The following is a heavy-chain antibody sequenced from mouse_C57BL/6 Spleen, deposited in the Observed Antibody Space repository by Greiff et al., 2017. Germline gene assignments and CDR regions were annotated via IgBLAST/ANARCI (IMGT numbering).Heavy chain of an antibody. CDR1: GFNIKDDY. Sequence: VTLKVSGAELVRPGASVKLSCTASGFNIKDDYMHWVKLRPEQGLEWIGWIDPENGDTEYASKFQGKATITADTSSNTAYLQLSSLTSEDTAVYYCTTGANWAYYWGQGTTLTVSS. D-gene: IGHD4-1*02. J-gene: IGHJ2*01. CDR2: IDPENGDT. V-gene: IGHV14-4*01. CDR3: TTGANWAYY.